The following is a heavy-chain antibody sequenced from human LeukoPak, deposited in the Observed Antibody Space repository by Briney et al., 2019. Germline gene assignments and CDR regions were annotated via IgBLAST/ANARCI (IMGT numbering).Heavy chain of an antibody. Sequence: GGSLRLSCAVSGFTFNDYAMNWVRQAPGKGLEWVSFISGDGRSTYYADSVKGRFTISRDNSRNSQYLQMNSLRLGDAALYYCATDCSGNRCYSLWGPGTLVTVSS. CDR3: ATDCSGNRCYSL. CDR2: ISGDGRST. CDR1: GFTFNDYA. J-gene: IGHJ4*02. V-gene: IGHV3-43*02. D-gene: IGHD2-15*01.